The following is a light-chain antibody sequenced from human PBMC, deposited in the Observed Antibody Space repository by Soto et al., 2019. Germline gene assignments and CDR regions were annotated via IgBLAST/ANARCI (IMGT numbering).Light chain of an antibody. CDR2: ASS. CDR3: QESYTIART. J-gene: IGKJ4*01. CDR1: QSVNNY. V-gene: IGKV1-39*01. Sequence: DIQLTQSPPSLSASVGDRVTITCRTSQSVNNYLHWYQQKPGKAPKLLIYASSNLESGVPSRFRGSGSGTDFTLTISSLQPEDFATYYCQESYTIARTFGGGTKVDIK.